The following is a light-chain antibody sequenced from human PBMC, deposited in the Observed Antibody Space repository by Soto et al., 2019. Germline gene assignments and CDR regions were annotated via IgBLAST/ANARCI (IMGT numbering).Light chain of an antibody. CDR2: GAS. CDR3: QQYGSSGT. CDR1: QSVSNNY. Sequence: EIVLTQSPGTLSLSPGEIATVSCGASQSVSNNYLAWYQQKPGQAPRLLIYGASNRATGIPDRFSGSGSGTDFTLTISRLEPEDFAVYYCQQYGSSGTFGQGTKVDIK. V-gene: IGKV3-20*01. J-gene: IGKJ1*01.